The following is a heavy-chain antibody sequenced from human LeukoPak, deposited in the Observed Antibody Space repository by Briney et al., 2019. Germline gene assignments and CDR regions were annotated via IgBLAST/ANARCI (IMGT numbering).Heavy chain of an antibody. CDR2: IYPGDSDT. V-gene: IGHV5-51*01. CDR1: GYRFTTYW. J-gene: IGHJ5*02. D-gene: IGHD6-19*01. Sequence: GESLKISFKGSGYRFTTYWIGWVRPMPGKGLEWMGIIYPGDSDTRYSPSFQGQVTISADKSISTAYLQWSSLKASDTAMYYCARRAAVAGVRFDPWGQGTLVTVSS. CDR3: ARRAAVAGVRFDP.